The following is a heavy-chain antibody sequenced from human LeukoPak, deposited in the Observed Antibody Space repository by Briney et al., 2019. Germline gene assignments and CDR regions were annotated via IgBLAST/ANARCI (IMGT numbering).Heavy chain of an antibody. CDR2: ISSSGSTI. V-gene: IGHV3-11*01. CDR3: ARESRDMGATTD. J-gene: IGHJ4*02. Sequence: GGSLRLSCAASGFTFSDYYMSLIRQAPGQGLEWVSYISSSGSTIYYADSVKGRVPISRDNAKTSLYLQMNSLRAEDTAVYYCARESRDMGATTDWGQGTLVTVSS. D-gene: IGHD1-26*01. CDR1: GFTFSDYY.